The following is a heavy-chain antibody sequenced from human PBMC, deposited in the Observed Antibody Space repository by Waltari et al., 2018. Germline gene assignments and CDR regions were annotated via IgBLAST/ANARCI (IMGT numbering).Heavy chain of an antibody. D-gene: IGHD3-22*01. CDR3: ARQSGVYDSSGFDY. J-gene: IGHJ4*02. CDR2: MYHSASS. Sequence: QVQLQESGPGLVKPSETLSLTCAVSGYSISSGYYWGWIRQPPGKGLEWIGSMYHSASSYYTPALKSRVTISVDTSKNQFSLKLSSLTAADTAVYYCARQSGVYDSSGFDYWGQGTLVTVSS. V-gene: IGHV4-38-2*01. CDR1: GYSISSGYY.